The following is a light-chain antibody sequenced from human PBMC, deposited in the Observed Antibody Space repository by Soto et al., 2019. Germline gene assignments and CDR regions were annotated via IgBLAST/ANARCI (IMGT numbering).Light chain of an antibody. V-gene: IGKV4-1*01. J-gene: IGKJ4*01. CDR1: QSVLYSSNNKDS. CDR3: QQYLDHLT. Sequence: DIVMTQSPGSLAVSLGEGATISCKSSQSVLYSSNNKDSIAWYQQKPGEPPRLLIYWASTRESGVPDRFSGSGSGTDFTLTISSLQAEDVAVYYCQQYLDHLTFGGGTKVEIK. CDR2: WAS.